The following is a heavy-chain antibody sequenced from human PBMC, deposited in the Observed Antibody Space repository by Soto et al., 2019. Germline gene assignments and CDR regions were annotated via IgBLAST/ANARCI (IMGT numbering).Heavy chain of an antibody. D-gene: IGHD2-21*01. V-gene: IGHV1-18*01. Sequence: APVKGSCKASGNTIPRHGFSWVRQAPGQGLEWMGWISGFNGQTNYALKFQGRVTLTTDASTSTAYMELRSLRSDDTAVYFCAIVDPRGAAGFRDFWGQGPFVTV. CDR1: GNTIPRHG. J-gene: IGHJ4*02. CDR2: ISGFNGQT. CDR3: AIVDPRGAAGFRDF.